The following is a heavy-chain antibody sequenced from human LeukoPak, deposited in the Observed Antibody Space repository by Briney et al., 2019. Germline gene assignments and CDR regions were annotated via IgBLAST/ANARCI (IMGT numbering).Heavy chain of an antibody. CDR3: AKDLHYGSADY. D-gene: IGHD3-10*01. J-gene: IGHJ4*02. CDR1: GFSFSSYA. Sequence: PGGSLRLSCAASGFSFSSYAMSWVRQAPGKGLVWVSFINPDGSTTNYADSVKGRFTISRDNAKNALYLQMNSLRAEDTAVYYCAKDLHYGSADYWGQGTLVTVSS. CDR2: INPDGSTT. V-gene: IGHV3-74*01.